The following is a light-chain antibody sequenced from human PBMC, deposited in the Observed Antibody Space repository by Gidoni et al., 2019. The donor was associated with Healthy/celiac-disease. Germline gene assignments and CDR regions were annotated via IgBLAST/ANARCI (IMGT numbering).Light chain of an antibody. CDR1: QSISSY. CDR3: QQSYSTPQT. CDR2: AAS. V-gene: IGKV1-39*01. J-gene: IGKJ1*01. Sequence: IQMTHSPSSLSASVGDRVTLTCRASQSISSYLHWYQQKPGKAPKLLIYAASSLQSGVPSRFSGSGSGTDFTLTISSLQPEDFATYYCQQSYSTPQTFGQGTKVEIK.